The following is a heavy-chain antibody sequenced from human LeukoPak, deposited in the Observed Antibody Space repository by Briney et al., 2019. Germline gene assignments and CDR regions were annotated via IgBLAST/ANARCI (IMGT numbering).Heavy chain of an antibody. CDR2: INHSGST. J-gene: IGHJ3*02. D-gene: IGHD2-15*01. V-gene: IGHV4-34*01. Sequence: SETLSLTCAVYGGSFSGYYWSWIRQPPGKGLEWIGEINHSGSTNYNPSLKSRVTISVDTSKNQFSLKLSSVTAADTAVYYCATLRYCSGGSCYSDAFDIWGQGTMVTVSS. CDR3: ATLRYCSGGSCYSDAFDI. CDR1: GGSFSGYY.